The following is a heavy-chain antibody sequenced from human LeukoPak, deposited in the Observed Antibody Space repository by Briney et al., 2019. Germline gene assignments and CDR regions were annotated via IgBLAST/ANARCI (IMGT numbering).Heavy chain of an antibody. CDR1: GFTFSSYA. Sequence: PGGSLRLSCAASGFTFSSYAMSWVRQAPGKGLEWVPAISGSGGSTYYADSVKGRFTISRDNSKNTLYLQMNSLRAEDTAVYYCANTGPYDRTYYYYGMDVWGQGTTVTVSS. CDR2: ISGSGGST. D-gene: IGHD1-14*01. V-gene: IGHV3-23*01. CDR3: ANTGPYDRTYYYYGMDV. J-gene: IGHJ6*02.